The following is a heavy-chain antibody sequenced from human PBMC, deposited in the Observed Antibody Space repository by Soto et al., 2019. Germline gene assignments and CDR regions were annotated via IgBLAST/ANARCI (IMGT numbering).Heavy chain of an antibody. CDR3: ARESEDLTSNFDY. Sequence: WSLRLSCAASWFTFTRYSMNWVRQAPGKGLEWVSSISSTTNYIYYGDSMKGRFTISRDNAKNSLYLEMNSLRAEDTAVYHCARESEDLTSNFDYWGQGTLVTVSS. CDR2: ISSTTNYI. V-gene: IGHV3-21*06. J-gene: IGHJ4*02. CDR1: WFTFTRYS.